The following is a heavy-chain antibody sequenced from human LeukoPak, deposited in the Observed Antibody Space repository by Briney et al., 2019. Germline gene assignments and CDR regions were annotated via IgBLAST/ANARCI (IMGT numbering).Heavy chain of an antibody. CDR2: ISSSGSTI. D-gene: IGHD3-10*02. Sequence: GGSLRLSCAASGFTFSSYGMNWVRQAPGKGLEWVSYISSSGSTIYYAESVKGRFTISRDNAKNSLYLQMNSLRAEDTAVYYCAELGITMIGGVWGKGTTVTISS. J-gene: IGHJ6*04. CDR1: GFTFSSYG. V-gene: IGHV3-48*03. CDR3: AELGITMIGGV.